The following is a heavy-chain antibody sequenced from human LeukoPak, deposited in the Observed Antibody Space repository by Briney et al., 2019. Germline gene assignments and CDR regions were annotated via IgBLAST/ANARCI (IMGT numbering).Heavy chain of an antibody. CDR3: ARRVYGGKMHRWFDP. V-gene: IGHV4-39*01. Sequence: KPSETLSLACTVPGGSISSSSYYWGWIRQPPGKGLEWIGSIYYSGSTYYNPSLKSRVTISVDTSKNQFSLKLSSVTAADTAVYYCARRVYGGKMHRWFDPWGQGTLVTVSS. J-gene: IGHJ5*02. CDR2: IYYSGST. D-gene: IGHD4-23*01. CDR1: GGSISSSSYY.